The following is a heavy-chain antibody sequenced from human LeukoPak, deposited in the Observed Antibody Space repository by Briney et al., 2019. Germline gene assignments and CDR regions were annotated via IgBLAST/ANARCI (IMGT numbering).Heavy chain of an antibody. V-gene: IGHV4-4*02. J-gene: IGHJ6*03. CDR1: GGSISSSNW. CDR2: IYHSGST. CDR3: ARMPGYSYYYMDV. D-gene: IGHD5-18*01. Sequence: SGTLSLTCAVSGGSISSSNWWSWVRQPPGKGLEWIGEIYHSGSTNYNPSLKSRVTISVDTSKNQFSLKLSSVTAADTAVYYCARMPGYSYYYMDVWGKGTPVTVSS.